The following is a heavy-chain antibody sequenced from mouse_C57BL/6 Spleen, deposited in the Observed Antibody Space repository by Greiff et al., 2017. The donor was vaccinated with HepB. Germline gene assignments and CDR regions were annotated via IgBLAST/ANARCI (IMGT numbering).Heavy chain of an antibody. J-gene: IGHJ4*01. D-gene: IGHD2-5*01. V-gene: IGHV1-15*01. CDR1: GYTFTDYE. CDR3: TRESKGYAMDY. Sequence: QVQLKESGAELVRPGASVTLSCKASGYTFTDYEMHWVKQTPVHGLEWIGAIDPETGGTAYNQKFKGKAILTADKSSSTAYMELRSLTSEDSAVYYCTRESKGYAMDYWGQGTSVTVSS. CDR2: IDPETGGT.